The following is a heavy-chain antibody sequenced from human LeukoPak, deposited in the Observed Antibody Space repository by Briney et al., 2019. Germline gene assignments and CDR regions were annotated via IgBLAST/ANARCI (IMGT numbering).Heavy chain of an antibody. CDR1: GGSISSGGSY. CDR2: IYYSGST. CDR3: ARELVVITRAMRRNWFDP. Sequence: SETLSLTCTVSGGSISSGGSYWSWIRQHPGKGLEWLGYIYYSGSTYYNPSLKSRVTISVDTSKNQFSLKLSSVTAADTAVYYCARELVVITRAMRRNWFDPWGQGTLVTVSS. V-gene: IGHV4-31*03. J-gene: IGHJ5*02. D-gene: IGHD3-22*01.